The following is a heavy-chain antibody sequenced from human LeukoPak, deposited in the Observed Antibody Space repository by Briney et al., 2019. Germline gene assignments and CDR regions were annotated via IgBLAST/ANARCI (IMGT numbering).Heavy chain of an antibody. CDR2: IYYTGST. CDR1: GGSISSSTYY. J-gene: IGHJ4*02. D-gene: IGHD5-18*01. V-gene: IGHV4-39*01. Sequence: SETLSLACTVSGGSISSSTYYWAWIRQPPGKGLEWIGGIYYTGSTYSTPSLKSRATISVDTSKNQFSLRLTSVTAADTAVYYCARLGDSAMVRYFDYWGQGTLVTVSS. CDR3: ARLGDSAMVRYFDY.